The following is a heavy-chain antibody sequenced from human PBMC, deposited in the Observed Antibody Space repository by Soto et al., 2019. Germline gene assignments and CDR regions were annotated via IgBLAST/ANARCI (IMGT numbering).Heavy chain of an antibody. CDR1: GGSISSSNW. V-gene: IGHV4-4*02. Sequence: PSETLSLTCAVSGGSISSSNWWSWVRQPPGKGLEWIGEIYHSGSTNYNPSLKSRVTISVDTSKNQFSLKLSSVTAADTAVYYCARHWVTTGYYYYYYGMDVWGQGTTVTVSS. CDR3: ARHWVTTGYYYYYYGMDV. CDR2: IYHSGST. D-gene: IGHD4-17*01. J-gene: IGHJ6*02.